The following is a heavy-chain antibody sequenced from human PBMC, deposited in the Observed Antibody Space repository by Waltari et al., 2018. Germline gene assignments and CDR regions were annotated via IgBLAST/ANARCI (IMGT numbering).Heavy chain of an antibody. J-gene: IGHJ3*01. D-gene: IGHD2-21*01. V-gene: IGHV3-7*01. Sequence: EVQLVESGGDLVPPGGSLRLSCVTSGFSLSPYWMTWVRQAPGKGLEWVASIKQDGGETLYVDSVKGRFTISRDNAKNSLYLQMNTLRAEDTSLYYCARNSAGGDNTAYRTYDVWGHGTLVTVSS. CDR1: GFSLSPYW. CDR2: IKQDGGET. CDR3: ARNSAGGDNTAYRTYDV.